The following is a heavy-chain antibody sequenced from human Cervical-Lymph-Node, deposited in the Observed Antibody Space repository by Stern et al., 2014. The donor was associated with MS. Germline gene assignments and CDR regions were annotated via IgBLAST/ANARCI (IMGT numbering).Heavy chain of an antibody. CDR1: GLTFSTYD. Sequence: EVQLVESGGGLVQPGGSLRLSCAASGLTFSTYDMSWVRRASGKGPQFVSAISTTGGTTCYADSVKGRFTISRDNSKNTLYLQMNSLRAEDTAVYYCAKKSGSGWYYVSWGQGSLVTVSS. CDR2: ISTTGGTT. V-gene: IGHV3-23*04. D-gene: IGHD6-19*01. J-gene: IGHJ5*02. CDR3: AKKSGSGWYYVS.